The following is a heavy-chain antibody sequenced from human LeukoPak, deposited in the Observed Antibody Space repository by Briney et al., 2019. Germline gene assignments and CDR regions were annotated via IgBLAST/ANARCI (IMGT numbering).Heavy chain of an antibody. D-gene: IGHD3-3*01. CDR1: GGSISRYY. CDR2: IYTSGST. Sequence: PSETLSLTCTVSGGSISRYYWRWIRQPAGKGLEWIGRIYTSGSTNYNPSLKSRVTMSVDTSKNQFSLKLSSVTAADTAVYYCARGPIFGVVKYYYYYYMDVWGKGTTVTVSS. CDR3: ARGPIFGVVKYYYYYYMDV. V-gene: IGHV4-4*07. J-gene: IGHJ6*03.